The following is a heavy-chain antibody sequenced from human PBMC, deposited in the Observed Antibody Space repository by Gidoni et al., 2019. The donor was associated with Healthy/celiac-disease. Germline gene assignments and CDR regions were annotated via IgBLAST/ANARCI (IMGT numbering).Heavy chain of an antibody. Sequence: EVQLVESGGGLVQPGGSLRLSCAASGFPFSSYDMHWVRQATGKGLEWVSAIGTAGDTYYPGSVKGRFTISRENAKNSLYLQMNSLRAGDTAVYYCARGHCSGGSCYFSDAFDIWGQGTMVTVSS. CDR2: IGTAGDT. D-gene: IGHD2-15*01. V-gene: IGHV3-13*01. J-gene: IGHJ3*02. CDR1: GFPFSSYD. CDR3: ARGHCSGGSCYFSDAFDI.